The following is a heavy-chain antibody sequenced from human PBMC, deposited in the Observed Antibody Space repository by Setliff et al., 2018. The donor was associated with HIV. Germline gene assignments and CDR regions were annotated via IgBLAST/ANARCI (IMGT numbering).Heavy chain of an antibody. CDR3: ATGTTSRGSGRDFDY. Sequence: GASVKVSCKASGYTFNNYYMHWVRQAPGQGLEWMGIINPSDNRTYYAQKFQGRVTLTRDTSINTAHVELQRLRSDDTAVYFCATGTTSRGSGRDFDYWGQGSLVTVSS. CDR2: INPSDNRT. V-gene: IGHV1-46*02. J-gene: IGHJ4*02. D-gene: IGHD3-10*01. CDR1: GYTFNNYY.